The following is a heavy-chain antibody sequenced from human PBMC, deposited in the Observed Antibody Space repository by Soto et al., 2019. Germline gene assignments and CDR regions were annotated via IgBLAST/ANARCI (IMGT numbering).Heavy chain of an antibody. J-gene: IGHJ6*02. D-gene: IGHD3-9*01. CDR3: ARISYDILTGYYYYGMDV. Sequence: VKVSCKASGYTFTSYGISWVRQAPGQGLEWMGWISAYNGNTNYAQKLQGRVTMTTDTSTSTAYMELRSLRSDDTAVYYCARISYDILTGYYYYGMDVWGQGTTVTVSS. V-gene: IGHV1-18*01. CDR2: ISAYNGNT. CDR1: GYTFTSYG.